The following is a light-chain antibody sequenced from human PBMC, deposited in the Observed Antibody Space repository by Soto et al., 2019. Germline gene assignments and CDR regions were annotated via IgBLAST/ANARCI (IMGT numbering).Light chain of an antibody. CDR3: QQYGSSPFT. CDR1: QSVSSGF. Sequence: IVLTQSPGTLSLSPGERATLSCRASQSVSSGFLAWYQQKPGQTPRLLIYGASTRATGIPDRFSGSGSGTDFTLTISRLEPEDFAVYYCQQYGSSPFTFGPGTKVDIK. V-gene: IGKV3-20*01. J-gene: IGKJ3*01. CDR2: GAS.